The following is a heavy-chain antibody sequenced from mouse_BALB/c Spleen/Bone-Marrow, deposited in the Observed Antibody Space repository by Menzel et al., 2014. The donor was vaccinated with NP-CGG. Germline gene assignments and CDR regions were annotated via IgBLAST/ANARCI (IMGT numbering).Heavy chain of an antibody. CDR3: ASLTGTFDY. Sequence: VHVKQSGTDLVKPGASVKLFCTASGFNIKDTYMHWVKQRPEQGLDWIGRIDPASGNIQYDPKFQGRAAITADTSSNTAYLQLSSLTSEDTAVYYCASLTGTFDYWGQGTPLTVSS. CDR1: GFNIKDTY. V-gene: IGHV14-3*02. J-gene: IGHJ2*01. CDR2: IDPASGNI. D-gene: IGHD4-1*01.